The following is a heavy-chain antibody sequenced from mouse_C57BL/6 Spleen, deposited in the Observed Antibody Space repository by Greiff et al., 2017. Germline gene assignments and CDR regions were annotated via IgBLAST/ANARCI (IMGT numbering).Heavy chain of an antibody. Sequence: EVQLQQSGPELVKPGASVKIPCKASGYTFTDYNMDWVKQSHGKSLEWIGDINPNNGGTIYNQKFKGKATLTVDKSSSTAYMELHSLTSEDTAVYYCARRSGSTSCFDYWGQGTPLTVSS. D-gene: IGHD1-1*01. CDR2: INPNNGGT. CDR3: ARRSGSTSCFDY. J-gene: IGHJ2*01. V-gene: IGHV1-18*01. CDR1: GYTFTDYN.